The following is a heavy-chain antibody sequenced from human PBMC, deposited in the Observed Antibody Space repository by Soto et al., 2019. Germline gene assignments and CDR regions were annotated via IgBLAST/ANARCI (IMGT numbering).Heavy chain of an antibody. CDR2: INHSGST. CDR1: GGSFSGYY. Sequence: PSETLSLTCAVYGGSFSGYYCSWIRQPPGKGLEWIGEINHSGSTNYNPSLKSRVTISVDTSKNQFSLKLSSVTAADTAVYYCARHQSSSGGFDYWGQGTLVTVSS. D-gene: IGHD6-6*01. CDR3: ARHQSSSGGFDY. J-gene: IGHJ4*02. V-gene: IGHV4-34*01.